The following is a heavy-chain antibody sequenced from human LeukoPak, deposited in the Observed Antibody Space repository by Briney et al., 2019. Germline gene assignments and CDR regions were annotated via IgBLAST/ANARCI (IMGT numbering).Heavy chain of an antibody. V-gene: IGHV3-53*01. Sequence: PGGSLRLSXAASGFTVSSNYMSWVRQAPGKGLEWVSVIYSGGSTYYADSVKGRFTISRDNSKNTLYLQMNSLRAEDTAVYYCARDSGYSSGWYDVWGQGTLVTVSS. CDR1: GFTVSSNY. CDR3: ARDSGYSSGWYDV. J-gene: IGHJ5*02. D-gene: IGHD6-19*01. CDR2: IYSGGST.